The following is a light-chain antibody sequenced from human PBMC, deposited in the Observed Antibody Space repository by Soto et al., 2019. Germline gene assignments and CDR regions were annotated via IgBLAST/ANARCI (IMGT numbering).Light chain of an antibody. CDR1: QSVSSN. J-gene: IGKJ1*01. Sequence: EIVMTQSPATLSVSPGERATLSCRASQSVSSNLAWYQQKPGQAPRLLIYGASTRATGIPARFSGSGSGTEFTLTISGLQSEDFAVYYCQQYNNWPPQWTFGQGTKVEIK. CDR3: QQYNNWPPQWT. V-gene: IGKV3-15*01. CDR2: GAS.